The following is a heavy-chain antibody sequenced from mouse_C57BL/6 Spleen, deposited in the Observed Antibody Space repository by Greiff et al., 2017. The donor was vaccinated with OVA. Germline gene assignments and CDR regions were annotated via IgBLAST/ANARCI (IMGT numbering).Heavy chain of an antibody. D-gene: IGHD2-4*01. CDR2: IYPGSGNT. CDR1: GYTFTDYY. V-gene: IGHV1-76*01. CDR3: ARRDYDRGYYAMDY. Sequence: QVQLKQSGAELVRPGASVKLSCKASGYTFTDYYINWVKQRPGQGLEWIARIYPGSGNTYYNEKFKGKATLTAEKSSSTAYMQLSSLTSEDSAVYFCARRDYDRGYYAMDYWGQGTSVTVSS. J-gene: IGHJ4*01.